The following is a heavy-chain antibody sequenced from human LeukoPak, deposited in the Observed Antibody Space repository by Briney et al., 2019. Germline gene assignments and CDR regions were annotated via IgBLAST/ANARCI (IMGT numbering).Heavy chain of an antibody. CDR2: IRSKANSYAT. CDR3: TSLFGSYDSSGYYYGEDY. Sequence: GGSLRLSCAASGFTFSGSAMHWVRQASGKGLEWVGRIRSKANSYATAYAASVKGRFTISRDDSKNTAYLQMNSLKTEDTAVYYCTSLFGSYDSSGYYYGEDYWGQGTLVTVSS. CDR1: GFTFSGSA. D-gene: IGHD3-22*01. V-gene: IGHV3-73*01. J-gene: IGHJ4*02.